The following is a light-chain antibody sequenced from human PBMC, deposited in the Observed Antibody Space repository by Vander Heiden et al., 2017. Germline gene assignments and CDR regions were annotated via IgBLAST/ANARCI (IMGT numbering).Light chain of an antibody. CDR1: QSVLYSSNNKNY. V-gene: IGKV4-1*01. J-gene: IGKJ2*02. Sequence: DIEMTQSPDSLAVCLRERDPIHCKSSQSVLYSSNNKNYLAWYQQKPGQPPKLLIYWASTRESGVPDRFSGSGSGTDFTLTISSLQAEDVAVYYCQQYYSTPRTFGQGTKLEIK. CDR2: WAS. CDR3: QQYYSTPRT.